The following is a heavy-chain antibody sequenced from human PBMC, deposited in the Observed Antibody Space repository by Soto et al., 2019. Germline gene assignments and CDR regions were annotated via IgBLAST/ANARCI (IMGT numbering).Heavy chain of an antibody. CDR3: ARDNSLVY. Sequence: HPGGSLRLSCAASGFTFSSHWMTWVRQAPGKGLEWVANIKEDGSDKYYVDSVKGRFIISRDNAKNSLYLQMDSLRAEDTAVYYCARDNSLVYWGQGTLVTVSS. CDR2: IKEDGSDK. V-gene: IGHV3-7*05. J-gene: IGHJ4*02. D-gene: IGHD5-18*01. CDR1: GFTFSSHW.